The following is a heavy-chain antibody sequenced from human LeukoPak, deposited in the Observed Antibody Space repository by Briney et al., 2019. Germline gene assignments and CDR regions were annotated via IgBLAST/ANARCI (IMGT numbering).Heavy chain of an antibody. V-gene: IGHV3-23*01. J-gene: IGHJ3*01. D-gene: IGHD3-22*01. CDR3: ARRPRDTSGYYLGAFHD. Sequence: LGGSLRLSCAASGFTFTNYAMTWVRQAPGKGLEWVSVIGASGADTYYSDSVKGRFTVSRDNSHNTLFLHMSSLRAEDTAVYFCARRPRDTSGYYLGAFHDWGQGTTVTVSS. CDR1: GFTFTNYA. CDR2: IGASGADT.